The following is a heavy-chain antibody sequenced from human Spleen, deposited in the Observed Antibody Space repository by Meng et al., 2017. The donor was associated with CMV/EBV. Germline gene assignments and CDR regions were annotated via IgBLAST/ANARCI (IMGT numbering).Heavy chain of an antibody. J-gene: IGHJ4*02. CDR1: GFTFSSHP. D-gene: IGHD3-10*01. CDR3: AREGPVRGSFDY. V-gene: IGHV3-30*04. Sequence: GESLKISCAASGFTFSSHPMDWVRQAPGKGLEWVAAISYDGSNKYYADSVKGRFTISRDNAKNSLYLQMNSLRAEDTAVYYCAREGPVRGSFDYWGQGTLVTVSS. CDR2: ISYDGSNK.